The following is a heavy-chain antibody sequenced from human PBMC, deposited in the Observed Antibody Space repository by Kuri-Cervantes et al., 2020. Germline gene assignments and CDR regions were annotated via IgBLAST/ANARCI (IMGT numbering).Heavy chain of an antibody. D-gene: IGHD5-12*01. V-gene: IGHV4-59*13. J-gene: IGHJ4*02. CDR1: GGSISSYY. CDR2: MSYSGTT. CDR3: ARENGYSGYGVYNY. Sequence: SETLSLTCTVSGGSISSYYWNWIRQPPGKGLEWIGYMSYSGTTNYNPSLQSRVTMSVDTSKNQFSLKLSSVTAADTAVYYCARENGYSGYGVYNYWGQGTLVTVSS.